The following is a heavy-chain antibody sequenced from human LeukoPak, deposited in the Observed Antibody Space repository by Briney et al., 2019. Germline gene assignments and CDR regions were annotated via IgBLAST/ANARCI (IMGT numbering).Heavy chain of an antibody. V-gene: IGHV4-34*01. D-gene: IGHD4-23*01. J-gene: IGHJ4*02. CDR3: ARASVVTDY. CDR2: INHSGST. CDR1: GGSFSGYY. Sequence: PSETLSLTCAVYGGSFSGYYWSWIRQPPGKGLEWIGEINHSGSTNYNPSLKSRVTISVDTSKSQFSLKLSSVTAADTAVYYCARASVVTDYWGQGTLVTVSS.